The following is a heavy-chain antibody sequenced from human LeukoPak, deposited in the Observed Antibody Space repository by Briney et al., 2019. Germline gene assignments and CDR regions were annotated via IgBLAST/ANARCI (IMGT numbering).Heavy chain of an antibody. CDR2: ISPRSETI. V-gene: IGHV3-48*04. CDR1: GFSFNRRS. J-gene: IGHJ6*03. D-gene: IGHD3-16*01. CDR3: ARIDGPTVFTYYMDL. Sequence: GESLRLSCGTSGFSFNRRSMNWVRQPPGKGLEWVSYISPRSETIFYAESMQGRFAVSRDDAKGSLYLQMHTLRVEDTAVYYCARIDGPTVFTYYMDLWGKGTTVTVAS.